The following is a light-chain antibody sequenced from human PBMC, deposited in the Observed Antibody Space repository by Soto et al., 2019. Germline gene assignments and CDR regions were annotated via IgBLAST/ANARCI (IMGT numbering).Light chain of an antibody. V-gene: IGKV2-28*01. CDR2: LAS. CDR3: MQPLDLPVT. Sequence: ETVLTQLPLSLSVTPGEPASISCRSSQSLLHTNAYHYLDWYLQKPGQSPQLLIYLASYRASGVPDRVSGSGSGTEVTLRISRVEAEDVGVYYCMQPLDLPVTFGQGTRLEIK. J-gene: IGKJ5*01. CDR1: QSLLHTNAYHY.